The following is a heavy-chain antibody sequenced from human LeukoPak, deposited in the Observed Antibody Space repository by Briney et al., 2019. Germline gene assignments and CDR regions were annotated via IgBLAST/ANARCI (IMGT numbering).Heavy chain of an antibody. D-gene: IGHD5-12*01. Sequence: GGALKISCKGSGFRFTSYWISWVRQMPGKGLEWMGRIDPSDSYTNYSPSFQGHVTISADKSISTPYLQWSSLKASDTAMYYCASGYDDSYGMDVWGKGTTDSVSS. CDR1: GFRFTSYW. CDR3: ASGYDDSYGMDV. J-gene: IGHJ6*04. V-gene: IGHV5-10-1*01. CDR2: IDPSDSYT.